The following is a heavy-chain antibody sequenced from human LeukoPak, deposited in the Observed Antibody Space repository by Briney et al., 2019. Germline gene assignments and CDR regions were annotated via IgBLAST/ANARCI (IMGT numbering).Heavy chain of an antibody. CDR1: GFTFRNYG. CDR2: IYYDGNNK. J-gene: IGHJ4*02. V-gene: IGHV3-33*01. Sequence: GGSLRLSCAASGFTFRNYGMHWVRQAPGKGLEWVAVIYYDGNNKYYGDSVKGRFTISRDNSKNTLYLQLNSLRAEDTAVYYCARWEFKSRPFDYWGQGTLVTASS. CDR3: ARWEFKSRPFDY. D-gene: IGHD1-26*01.